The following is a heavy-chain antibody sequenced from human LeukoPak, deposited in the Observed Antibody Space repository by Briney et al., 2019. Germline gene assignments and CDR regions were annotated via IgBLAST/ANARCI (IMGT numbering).Heavy chain of an antibody. CDR3: ASLWFGELARFY. V-gene: IGHV3-23*01. Sequence: GGSLRLSCAASGFTFSSYAMSWVRQAPGKGLEWVSAISGSGGSTYYADSVKGRSTISRDNSKNTLYLQMNSLRAEDTAVYYCASLWFGELARFYWGQGTLVTVSS. CDR1: GFTFSSYA. D-gene: IGHD3-10*01. J-gene: IGHJ4*02. CDR2: ISGSGGST.